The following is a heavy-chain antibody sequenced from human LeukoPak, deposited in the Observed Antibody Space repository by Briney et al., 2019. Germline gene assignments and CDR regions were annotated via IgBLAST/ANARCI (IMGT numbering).Heavy chain of an antibody. J-gene: IGHJ3*02. CDR3: VRHNAARAFDI. CDR2: VSDDESTT. D-gene: IGHD1-1*01. Sequence: GGSLRLSCAASGFTFSTFWMHWVRQAPGKGLVWVSRVSDDESTTTYADSVKGRFTISRDNAKNTLYLQMNSLRPEDTAVYYCVRHNAARAFDIWGQGTMVIVSS. CDR1: GFTFSTFW. V-gene: IGHV3-74*03.